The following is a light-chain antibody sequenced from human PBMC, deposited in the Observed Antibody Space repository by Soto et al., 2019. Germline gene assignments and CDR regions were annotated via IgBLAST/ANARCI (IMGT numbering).Light chain of an antibody. CDR3: AAWDDRLYV. Sequence: QSVLTQPPSASGAPGQTVTISCSGSSSNIGSHTVNWYQHLPGTAPKLLIYSNTQRPLGVPVRFSGSKSSTSASLAISGLQSEDEAEYYCAAWDDRLYVFGTGTKVTVL. CDR2: SNT. J-gene: IGLJ1*01. CDR1: SSNIGSHT. V-gene: IGLV1-44*01.